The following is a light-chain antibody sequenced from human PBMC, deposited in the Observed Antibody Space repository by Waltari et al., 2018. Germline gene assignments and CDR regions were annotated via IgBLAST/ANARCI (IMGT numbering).Light chain of an antibody. Sequence: QTVVTQEPSLTVSPGGTVTLTCTPTPWAVISHYYPNWFQQKPGQAPTSLIYDTNKRHFWTPARFSGSLLGGKAALTLSRALPEDEADYYCALYYGNARWVFGGGTKLTVL. J-gene: IGLJ3*02. CDR3: ALYYGNARWV. V-gene: IGLV7-43*01. CDR1: PWAVISHYY. CDR2: DTN.